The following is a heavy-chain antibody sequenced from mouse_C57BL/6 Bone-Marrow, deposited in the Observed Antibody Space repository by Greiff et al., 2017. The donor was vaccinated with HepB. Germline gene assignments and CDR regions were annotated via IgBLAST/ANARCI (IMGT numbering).Heavy chain of an antibody. CDR3: ARSITTVVAYYAMDY. J-gene: IGHJ4*01. Sequence: EVQRVESGGGLVKPGGSLKLSCAASGFTFSDYGMHWVRQAPEKGLEWVAYISSGSSTIYYADTVKGRFTISRDNAKNTLFLQMTSLRSEDTAMYYCARSITTVVAYYAMDYWGQGTSVTVSS. CDR2: ISSGSSTI. D-gene: IGHD1-1*01. CDR1: GFTFSDYG. V-gene: IGHV5-17*01.